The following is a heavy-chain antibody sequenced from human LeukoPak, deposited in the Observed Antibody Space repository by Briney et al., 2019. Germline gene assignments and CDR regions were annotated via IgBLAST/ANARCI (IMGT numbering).Heavy chain of an antibody. V-gene: IGHV3-23*01. Sequence: GGSLRLFCAASGLTFGDYVMTWVRQAPGKGLEWVSGVTGSAGTKYYADFVKGRFTVSRDNSKNTLSRQMNSLRAEDTAVYYCAKKTGATGFHPFDYWGQGTLVTVSS. CDR2: VTGSAGTK. J-gene: IGHJ4*02. CDR1: GLTFGDYV. D-gene: IGHD1-1*01. CDR3: AKKTGATGFHPFDY.